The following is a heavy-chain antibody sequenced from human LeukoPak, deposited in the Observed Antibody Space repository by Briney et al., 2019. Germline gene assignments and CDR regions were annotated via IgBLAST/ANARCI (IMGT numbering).Heavy chain of an antibody. CDR2: ISGSGGST. D-gene: IGHD3-22*01. Sequence: GGSLRLSCAASGFTFSSYAMSWVRQAPGKGLEWVSAISGSGGSTYYADSVKGRFTISRDNSKNTLDLQMNSLRAEDTAVYYCAKESGKTYYYDSRGHWGQGTLVTVSS. V-gene: IGHV3-23*01. CDR3: AKESGKTYYYDSRGH. CDR1: GFTFSSYA. J-gene: IGHJ4*02.